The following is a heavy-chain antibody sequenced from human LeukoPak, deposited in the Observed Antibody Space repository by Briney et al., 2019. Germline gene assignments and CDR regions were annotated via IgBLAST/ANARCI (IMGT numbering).Heavy chain of an antibody. V-gene: IGHV3-23*01. Sequence: PGGSLRLSCAAFGFTFSSYAMGWVRQAPGKGLEWVSATSGSGSDTYYADSVKGRFTFSRDNSKNTLYLQMNSLRPEDTALYYCAKAVWFGEFDYYFFGLDVWGQGTTVTVSS. CDR3: AKAVWFGEFDYYFFGLDV. J-gene: IGHJ6*02. CDR1: GFTFSSYA. CDR2: TSGSGSDT. D-gene: IGHD3-10*01.